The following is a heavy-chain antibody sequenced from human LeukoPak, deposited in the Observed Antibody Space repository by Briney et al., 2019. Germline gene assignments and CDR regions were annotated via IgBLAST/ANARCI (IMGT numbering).Heavy chain of an antibody. J-gene: IGHJ4*02. CDR2: IYYSGST. CDR1: GGSISSSSYY. Sequence: SETLSLTCTVSGGSISSSSYYWGWIRQPPGKGLEWIGSIYYSGSTYYNPSLKSRVTISVDTSKNQFSLKLSSVTAADTAVYYCARDTSDYAFDYWGQGTLVTVSS. D-gene: IGHD4-17*01. CDR3: ARDTSDYAFDY. V-gene: IGHV4-39*07.